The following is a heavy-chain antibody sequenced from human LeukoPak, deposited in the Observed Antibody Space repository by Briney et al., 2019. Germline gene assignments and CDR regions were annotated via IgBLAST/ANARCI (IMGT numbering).Heavy chain of an antibody. Sequence: SETLSLTCTVSGGSISSYYWSWIRQPAGKGLECIGRIYTSGSTNYNPSLKSRVTMSVDTSKNQFSLKLSSVTAADTAVYYCARESGSGWEYMFDYWGQGTLVTVSS. CDR3: ARESGSGWEYMFDY. V-gene: IGHV4-4*07. CDR2: IYTSGST. CDR1: GGSISSYY. D-gene: IGHD6-19*01. J-gene: IGHJ4*02.